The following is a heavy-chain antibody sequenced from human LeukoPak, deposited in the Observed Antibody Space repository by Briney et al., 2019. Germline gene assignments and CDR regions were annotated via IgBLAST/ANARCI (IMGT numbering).Heavy chain of an antibody. CDR2: INPNSGGT. CDR3: AKKYGGYMLNWFDP. D-gene: IGHD4-17*01. Sequence: ASVKVSCKASGYTFTGYYMHWVRQAPGQGLEWMGWINPNSGGTNYAQKFQGRVTMTRDTSISTAYMELSRLRSDDTAVYYCAKKYGGYMLNWFDPWGQGTLVTVSS. CDR1: GYTFTGYY. J-gene: IGHJ5*02. V-gene: IGHV1-2*02.